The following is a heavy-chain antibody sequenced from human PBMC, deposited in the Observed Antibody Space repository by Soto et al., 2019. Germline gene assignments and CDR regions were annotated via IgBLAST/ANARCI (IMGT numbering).Heavy chain of an antibody. Sequence: SGPTLVNPTQTLTLTCTLSGISLSTSGAGLGWIRQTPGKALEWLALVYWNDDKHYSPSLKNRLTITKDTSKNQAILTMTNMDPVDTATYYCARGLATLPVFAFDIWGQGTVVTVSS. CDR1: GISLSTSGAG. J-gene: IGHJ3*02. D-gene: IGHD1-1*01. V-gene: IGHV2-5*01. CDR2: VYWNDDK. CDR3: ARGLATLPVFAFDI.